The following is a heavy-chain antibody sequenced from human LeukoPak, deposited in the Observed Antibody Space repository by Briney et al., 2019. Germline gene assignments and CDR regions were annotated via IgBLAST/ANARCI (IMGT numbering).Heavy chain of an antibody. J-gene: IGHJ6*04. Sequence: PGGSLRLSCVASGFTFSSYGLSWVRQVPGKGLEWVSEISGSGGSTYYADSVKGRFTISRDNAKNSLYLQMNSLRAEDTAVYYCAELGITMIGGVWGKGTTVTISS. D-gene: IGHD3-10*02. CDR3: AELGITMIGGV. CDR1: GFTFSSYG. V-gene: IGHV3-23*01. CDR2: ISGSGGST.